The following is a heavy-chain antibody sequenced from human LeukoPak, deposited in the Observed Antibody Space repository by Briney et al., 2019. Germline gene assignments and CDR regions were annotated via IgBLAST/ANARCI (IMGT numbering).Heavy chain of an antibody. J-gene: IGHJ4*02. CDR2: ISGSGGST. CDR3: AKYKEVPYYFDY. D-gene: IGHD1-1*01. CDR1: EFTFSSYS. Sequence: PGGSLRLSCAAPEFTFSSYSMNWVRQAPGKGLEWVSAISGSGGSTYYADSVKGRFTISRDNSKNTLYLQMNSLRAEDTAVYYCAKYKEVPYYFDYWGQGTLVTVSS. V-gene: IGHV3-23*01.